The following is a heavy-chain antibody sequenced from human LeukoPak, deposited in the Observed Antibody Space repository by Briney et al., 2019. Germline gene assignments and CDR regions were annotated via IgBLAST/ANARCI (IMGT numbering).Heavy chain of an antibody. CDR2: INPSGGST. V-gene: IGHV1-46*01. Sequence: ASVKVSCKASGGTFSSYAISWVRQAPGQGLEWMGIINPSGGSTSYAQKFQGRVTMTRDTSTSTDYMELSSLRSDDTAVYFCARDTSEGDYAWWFDPWGQGTLVTVAS. CDR3: ARDTSEGDYAWWFDP. D-gene: IGHD3-16*01. J-gene: IGHJ5*02. CDR1: GGTFSSYA.